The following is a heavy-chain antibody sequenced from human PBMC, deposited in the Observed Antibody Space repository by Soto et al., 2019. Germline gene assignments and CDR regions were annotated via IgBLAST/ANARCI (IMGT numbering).Heavy chain of an antibody. D-gene: IGHD3-3*01. CDR3: ARVEEGWFDP. CDR1: GLTVSSNY. J-gene: IGHJ5*02. CDR2: IHSGDNV. V-gene: IGHV3-66*01. Sequence: EVQLVESGGSLVKPGGSLRLSCAASGLTVSSNYMSWVRQAPGKGLEWVSVIHSGDNVYYADSVKGRFTISRDNSKNTLNLQMNNLRADDTAVYYCARVEEGWFDPWGQGTLVTVSS.